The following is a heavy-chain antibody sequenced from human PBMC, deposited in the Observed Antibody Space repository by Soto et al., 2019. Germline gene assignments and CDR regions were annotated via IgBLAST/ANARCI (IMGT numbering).Heavy chain of an antibody. J-gene: IGHJ6*02. Sequence: STETLSLTCAVYGGSFSGYYWSWIRQPPGKGLEWIGEINHSGSTNYNPSLKSRVTISVDTSKNQFSLKLSSVTAADTAVYYCARGYYYGSGSYLRTTPSYYYYCYGMDGWGQGTTVTVSS. CDR1: GGSFSGYY. CDR3: ARGYYYGSGSYLRTTPSYYYYCYGMDG. CDR2: INHSGST. V-gene: IGHV4-34*01. D-gene: IGHD3-10*01.